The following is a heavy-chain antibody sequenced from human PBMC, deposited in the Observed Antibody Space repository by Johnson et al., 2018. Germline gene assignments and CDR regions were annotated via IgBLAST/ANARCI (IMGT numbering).Heavy chain of an antibody. Sequence: DSVKGRFTISRDNSKNTLYLEMNSLRAEGTAVYYCAKDLSSRSYYYYGMDVWGQGTTVTVSS. D-gene: IGHD6-19*01. J-gene: IGHJ6*02. V-gene: IGHV3-30*02. CDR3: AKDLSSRSYYYYGMDV.